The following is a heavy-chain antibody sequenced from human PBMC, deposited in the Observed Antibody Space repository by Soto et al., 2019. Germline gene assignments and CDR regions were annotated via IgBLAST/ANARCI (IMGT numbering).Heavy chain of an antibody. CDR1: GGSFSGYY. J-gene: IGHJ6*02. CDR2: INHSGRT. V-gene: IGHV4-34*01. Sequence: PSATMSLSCAVNGGSFSGYYWSWIRQPPGRGLEWIGEINHSGRTNLNPSLKSRVSTSVDTSKNHFSLRLSSVTAADTAVYDCARGPRCSNTDCSNDYSHGGRDVCGQGTTVT. CDR3: ARGPRCSNTDCSNDYSHGGRDV. D-gene: IGHD2-2*01.